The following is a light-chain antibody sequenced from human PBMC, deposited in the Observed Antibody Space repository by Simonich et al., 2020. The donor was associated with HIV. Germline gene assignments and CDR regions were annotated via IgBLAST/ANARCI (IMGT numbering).Light chain of an antibody. Sequence: EIVMTQSPATLSVSPGERATLSCRASQSVSSNLAWYQKKPGQAPRLLIYGASTRATWVPARFSGSGSGTEFTLTISSMQSEDFAVYYCQQYNSWPPWTFGQGTKVEIK. CDR1: QSVSSN. CDR3: QQYNSWPPWT. CDR2: GAS. V-gene: IGKV3-15*01. J-gene: IGKJ1*01.